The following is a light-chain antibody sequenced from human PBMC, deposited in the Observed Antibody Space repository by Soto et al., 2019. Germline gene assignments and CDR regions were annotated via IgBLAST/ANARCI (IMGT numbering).Light chain of an antibody. CDR3: QQYDSLPYT. J-gene: IGKJ2*01. CDR1: QVITTS. Sequence: DIRMTQSPSSLSASLGDRITITCQASQVITTSLSWFQQRLGKAPRLLIFDASYLEAGVPSRFSGSGSGTDFSFTISSLQPEDIATYYCQQYDSLPYTFGQGTKLEIK. CDR2: DAS. V-gene: IGKV1-33*01.